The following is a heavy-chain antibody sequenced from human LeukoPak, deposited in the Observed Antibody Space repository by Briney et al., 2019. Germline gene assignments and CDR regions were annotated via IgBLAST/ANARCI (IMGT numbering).Heavy chain of an antibody. CDR3: ARDKREGKGYYDSSGYGRYFDL. D-gene: IGHD3-22*01. V-gene: IGHV1-69*04. J-gene: IGHJ2*01. Sequence: AAVNVSCKTSGGTFSRAAISWVRQAPGQGREWMGRIIPILGIANYAQRFQGGVTITAEKSTSTAYMKLSSMSSEDTAVYYCARDKREGKGYYDSSGYGRYFDLWGRGTLVTVSS. CDR1: GGTFSRAA. CDR2: IIPILGIA.